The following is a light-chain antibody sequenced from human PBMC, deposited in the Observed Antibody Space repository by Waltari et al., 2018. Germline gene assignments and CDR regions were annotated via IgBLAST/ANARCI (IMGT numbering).Light chain of an antibody. CDR1: RSNPAVNH. CDR2: RNN. J-gene: IGLJ1*01. Sequence: QSVLTQPPSASATPGQRVTISCSGSRSNPAVNHLYWYQQLPGTAPKLLIDRNNERPSRVPDRFSASTYGTSASLVISGLRSEDEAVYYCASWDDSHYVFGPGTTVTVL. V-gene: IGLV1-47*01. CDR3: ASWDDSHYV.